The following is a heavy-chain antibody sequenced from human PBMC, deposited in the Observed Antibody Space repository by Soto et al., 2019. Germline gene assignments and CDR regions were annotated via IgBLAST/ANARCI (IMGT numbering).Heavy chain of an antibody. J-gene: IGHJ5*02. V-gene: IGHV5-51*01. Sequence: PGESLKISCKGSGYSFTSYWIGWVRQMPGKGLEWMGIIYPGDSDTRYSPSFQGQVTISADKSISTAYLQWSSLKASDTAMYCCARQTDSGYDLHWFDPWGQGTLVTVSS. CDR2: IYPGDSDT. CDR3: ARQTDSGYDLHWFDP. D-gene: IGHD5-12*01. CDR1: GYSFTSYW.